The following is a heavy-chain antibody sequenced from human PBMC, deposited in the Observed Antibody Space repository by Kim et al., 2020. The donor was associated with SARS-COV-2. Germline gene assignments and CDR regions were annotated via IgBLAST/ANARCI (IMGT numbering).Heavy chain of an antibody. D-gene: IGHD3-10*01. CDR1: GGTFSSYA. V-gene: IGHV1-69*04. J-gene: IGHJ4*02. CDR3: ARSEMVRGAPCEDY. Sequence: SVKVSCKASGGTFSSYAISWVRQAPGQGLEWMGRIIPILGIANYAQKFQGRVTITADKSTSTAYMELSSLRSEDTAVYYCARSEMVRGAPCEDYWGQGTLVTVSS. CDR2: IIPILGIA.